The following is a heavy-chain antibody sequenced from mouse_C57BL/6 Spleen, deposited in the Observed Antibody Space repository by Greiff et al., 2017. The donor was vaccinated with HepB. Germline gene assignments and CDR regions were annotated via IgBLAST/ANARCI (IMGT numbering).Heavy chain of an antibody. V-gene: IGHV1-42*01. D-gene: IGHD1-1*01. CDR1: GYSFTGYY. J-gene: IGHJ2*01. CDR2: INPSTGGT. CDR3: ARRDYYGSTLFDY. Sequence: EVQLQESGPELVKPGASVKISCKASGYSFTGYYMNWVKQSPEKSLEWIGEINPSTGGTTYNQKFKAKATLTVDKSSSTAYMQLKSLTSEDSAVYYCARRDYYGSTLFDYWGQGTTLTVSS.